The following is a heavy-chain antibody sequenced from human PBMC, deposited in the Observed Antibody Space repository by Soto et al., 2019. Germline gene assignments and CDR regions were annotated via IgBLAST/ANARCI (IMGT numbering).Heavy chain of an antibody. J-gene: IGHJ4*02. CDR2: IYYSGST. V-gene: IGHV4-39*01. Sequence: SECLALRCTVCGGCMWSGGDYGAWIRKPQGKGLEWIGSIYYSGSTYYNPSLKSRVTISVDTSKNQFSLKLSSVTAADTAVYYCPRHRTIFGVRIFLDYWRQRTLVTVSS. CDR1: GGCMWSGGDY. D-gene: IGHD3-3*01. CDR3: PRHRTIFGVRIFLDY.